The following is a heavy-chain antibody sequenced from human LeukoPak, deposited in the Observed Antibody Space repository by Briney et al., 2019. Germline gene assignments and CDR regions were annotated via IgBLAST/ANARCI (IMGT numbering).Heavy chain of an antibody. CDR3: ARSRYNWNYYFDY. CDR1: GDSISGYY. CDR2: IYYSGTT. V-gene: IGHV4-59*01. Sequence: SETLSLTCTVSGDSISGYYWSWIRQPPGEGLEWIGYIYYSGTTNYNPSLNSRVTISVDTSKNEASLKLSSVTAADTAVYYCARSRYNWNYYFDYWGQGTLVTVSS. J-gene: IGHJ4*02. D-gene: IGHD1-7*01.